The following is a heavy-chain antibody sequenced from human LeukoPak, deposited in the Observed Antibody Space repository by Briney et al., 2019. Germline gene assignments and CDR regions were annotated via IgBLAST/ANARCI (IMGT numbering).Heavy chain of an antibody. CDR2: ISWDGGIT. D-gene: IGHD5-12*01. V-gene: IGHV3-43*01. Sequence: QSGGSLRLSCAASGFTFHHYSMHWVRHPPGKGLEWVSLISWDGGITYYADSVGGRFTIPRDNSKNSLSLEMNSLRTEDTALYYCAKDSNTGGYSFGSWGQGTLVTVTS. J-gene: IGHJ4*02. CDR1: GFTFHHYS. CDR3: AKDSNTGGYSFGS.